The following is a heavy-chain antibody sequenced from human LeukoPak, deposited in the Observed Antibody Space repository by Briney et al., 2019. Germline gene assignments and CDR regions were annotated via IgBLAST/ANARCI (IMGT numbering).Heavy chain of an antibody. V-gene: IGHV1-24*01. CDR1: GYTLTELS. J-gene: IGHJ6*04. CDR2: FDPEDGET. CDR3: ATGVFGESPGDV. D-gene: IGHD3-10*02. Sequence: ASVKVSCKVSGYTLTELSMHWVRQAPGKGLEWMGGFDPEDGETIYAQKFQGRVTMTEDTSTDTAYMELSSLRSEDTAVYYCATGVFGESPGDVWGKGTTVTVSS.